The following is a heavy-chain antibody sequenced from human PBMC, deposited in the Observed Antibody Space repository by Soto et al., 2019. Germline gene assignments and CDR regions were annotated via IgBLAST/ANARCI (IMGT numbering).Heavy chain of an antibody. D-gene: IGHD6-13*01. Sequence: QVQLVESGGGVVQPGRSLRLSFAASGCTFSSYGMHWVGQAPGKGLEWVAVISYDGSNKYYADSVKGRFTISRDNSKNTLYLHMNSLRAESKAVYYSATCIAAAGYGLYFDLWGGGSRGTV. CDR1: GCTFSSYG. CDR3: ATCIAAAGYGLYFDL. CDR2: ISYDGSNK. J-gene: IGHJ2*01. V-gene: IGHV3-30*03.